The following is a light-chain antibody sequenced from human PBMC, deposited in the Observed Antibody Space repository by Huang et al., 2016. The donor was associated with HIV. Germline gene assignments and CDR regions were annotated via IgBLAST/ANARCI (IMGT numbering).Light chain of an antibody. CDR3: QQYNKWPPEYT. CDR1: QSVNTN. CDR2: AAS. Sequence: VMMSQSPATLAASPGERVTLSCGASQSVNTNLAWYQQKPGQPPRLLIYAASTRATGVLARFAGSGSGTEFTLTIDSLQSDEFAVYYCQQYNKWPPEYTFGQGTRLEIK. V-gene: IGKV3-15*01. J-gene: IGKJ2*01.